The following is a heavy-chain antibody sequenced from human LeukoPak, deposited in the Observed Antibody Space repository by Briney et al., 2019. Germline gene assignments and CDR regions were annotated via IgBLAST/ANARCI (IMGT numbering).Heavy chain of an antibody. CDR2: ISSSGSTI. D-gene: IGHD3-10*01. CDR1: GFTFSSYE. Sequence: PGGSLRLSCAASGFTFSSYEMNWVRQAPGKGLEWVSYISSSGSTIYYADYVEGRFTISRDNAENSLYLQMNSLRVEDTAVYYCARGGEGELFAWLDFWGQGTLVTVSS. J-gene: IGHJ4*02. CDR3: ARGGEGELFAWLDF. V-gene: IGHV3-48*03.